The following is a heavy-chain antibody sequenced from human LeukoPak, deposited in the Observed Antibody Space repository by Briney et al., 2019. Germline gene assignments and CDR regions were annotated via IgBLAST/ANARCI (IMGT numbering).Heavy chain of an antibody. CDR3: ARTTEGGYTYDYFYYYYMDV. J-gene: IGHJ6*03. D-gene: IGHD5-18*01. CDR2: IYYSGST. V-gene: IGHV4-59*01. Sequence: PSETLSLTCTVSGGSISSYYWSWIRQPPGKGLEWIGYIYYSGSTNYNPSLKSRVTISVDTSRNQFSLKLSSVTAADTAVYYCARTTEGGYTYDYFYYYYMDVWGKGTTVTISS. CDR1: GGSISSYY.